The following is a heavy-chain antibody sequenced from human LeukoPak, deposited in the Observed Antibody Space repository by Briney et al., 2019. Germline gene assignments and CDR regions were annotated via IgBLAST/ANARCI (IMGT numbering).Heavy chain of an antibody. Sequence: ASVKVSCKASGYIFTSYNMNWVRQAPGQGLEWMGWINPNSGGTNYAQKFQGRVTMTRDTSISTAYMELSRLRSDDTAVYYCARTPRITMIVVRFDPWGQGTLVTVSS. J-gene: IGHJ5*02. CDR3: ARTPRITMIVVRFDP. CDR1: GYIFTSYN. D-gene: IGHD3-22*01. CDR2: INPNSGGT. V-gene: IGHV1-2*02.